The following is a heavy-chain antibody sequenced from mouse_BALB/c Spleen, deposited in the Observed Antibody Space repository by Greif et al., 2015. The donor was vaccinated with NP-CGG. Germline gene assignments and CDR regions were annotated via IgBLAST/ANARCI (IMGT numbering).Heavy chain of an antibody. J-gene: IGHJ2*01. CDR3: TRGRQRDFDY. Sequence: QVQLQQPGAELVKPGASVKLSCKASGYTFTNYYIYWVKQRPRQGLGWIGEINPNNGGANFNERFKNKATLTVDKSSTAAYLQLISLTSEDSAVYYCTRGRQRDFDYWGQGTTLTVSS. CDR1: GYTFTNYY. CDR2: INPNNGGA. D-gene: IGHD2-12*01. V-gene: IGHV1S81*02.